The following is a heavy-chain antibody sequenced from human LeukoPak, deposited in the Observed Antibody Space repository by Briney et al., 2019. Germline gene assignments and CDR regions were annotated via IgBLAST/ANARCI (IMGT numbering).Heavy chain of an antibody. Sequence: GGSLRLSCAASGFTFSSYSMNWVRQAPGKGLEWVSSISSSSSYIYYADSVKGRFTIFRDNAKNSLYLQMNSLRAEDTAVYYCARDLDYGDYSNVAFDYWGQGTLVTVSS. D-gene: IGHD4-17*01. CDR2: ISSSSSYI. V-gene: IGHV3-21*01. CDR3: ARDLDYGDYSNVAFDY. J-gene: IGHJ4*02. CDR1: GFTFSSYS.